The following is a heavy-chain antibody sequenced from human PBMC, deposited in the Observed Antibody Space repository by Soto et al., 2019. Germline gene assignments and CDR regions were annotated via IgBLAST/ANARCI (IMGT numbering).Heavy chain of an antibody. CDR3: AIGRRKTNGSNTWFDP. J-gene: IGHJ5*02. D-gene: IGHD2-8*01. CDR1: GVNFSTYA. CDR2: ISHTGGGT. V-gene: IGHV3-23*01. Sequence: EVQLLESGGGLVLPGGSLRLSCAASGVNFSTYAMAWVRQAPGKGLEWVSTISHTGGGTFYADSVKGRFTISRDNSKNTLYLQMQSLRAEDTAIYFCAIGRRKTNGSNTWFDPWGRGTQVTVSS.